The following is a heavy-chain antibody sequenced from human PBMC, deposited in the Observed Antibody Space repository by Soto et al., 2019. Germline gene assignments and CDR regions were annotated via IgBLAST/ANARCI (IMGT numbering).Heavy chain of an antibody. Sequence: EVQLVESGGGLVQPGGSLRLSCAASGFIFTSYSMNWVRQAPGKGLEWLSYIRIDSNHIGYADSVRGRFTISSDIAKKSVYIPMNSLRDEDTAVYYCASDFSYAFASWAMATLVTVSS. J-gene: IGHJ4*02. CDR1: GFIFTSYS. V-gene: IGHV3-48*02. CDR3: ASDFSYAFAS. D-gene: IGHD1-26*01. CDR2: IRIDSNHI.